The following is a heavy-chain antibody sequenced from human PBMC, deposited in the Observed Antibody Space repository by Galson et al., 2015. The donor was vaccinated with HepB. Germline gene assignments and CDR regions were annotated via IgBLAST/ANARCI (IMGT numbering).Heavy chain of an antibody. V-gene: IGHV1-18*04. Sequence: QSGAEVKKPGASVRVSCKASGYTFTVNGISWVRQAPGQGLEWMGWISANSGDTKYAQNLQGRVTLTRNTSTSTAYLELRSLRSDDTATYYCARDRDYRFDYWGQGTLVTVCS. CDR1: GYTFTVNG. CDR3: ARDRDYRFDY. J-gene: IGHJ4*02. D-gene: IGHD4/OR15-4a*01. CDR2: ISANSGDT.